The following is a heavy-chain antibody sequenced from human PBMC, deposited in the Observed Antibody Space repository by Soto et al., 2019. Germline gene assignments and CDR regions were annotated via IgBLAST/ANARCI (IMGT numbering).Heavy chain of an antibody. V-gene: IGHV3-48*01. Sequence: EVQLVESGGGLVQPGGSLRLSCAASGFTFSSYSMNWVRQAPGKGLEWVSYISGSSSMIYYADSVKGRFTISRDNAKKSLYLQMNSLRAEDTAVYYCARDLNPRQEMLYALLGYWGQGTLVTVSS. CDR3: ARDLNPRQEMLYALLGY. J-gene: IGHJ4*02. CDR2: ISGSSSMI. CDR1: GFTFSSYS. D-gene: IGHD2-8*01.